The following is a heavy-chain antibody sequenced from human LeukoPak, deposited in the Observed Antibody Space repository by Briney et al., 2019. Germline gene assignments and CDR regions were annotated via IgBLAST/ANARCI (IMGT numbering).Heavy chain of an antibody. V-gene: IGHV3-7*01. CDR1: GFTFSSYE. J-gene: IGHJ4*02. Sequence: GGSLRLSCAASGFTFSSYEMNWVRQAPGKGLEWVANIKQDGSEKYYVDSLRGRFTISRDNAQNSLYLQMNSLRAEDTAVYFXXRDRWGYSYGGDWGQGTLVTVSS. D-gene: IGHD5-18*01. CDR3: XRDRWGYSYGGD. CDR2: IKQDGSEK.